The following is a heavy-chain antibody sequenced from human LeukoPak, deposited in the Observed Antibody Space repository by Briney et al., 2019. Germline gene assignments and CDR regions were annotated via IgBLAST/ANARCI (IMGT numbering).Heavy chain of an antibody. V-gene: IGHV3-30*02. CDR1: GFTFSSYG. Sequence: GGSLRLSCAASGFTFSSYGMHWVRQAPGKGLEWVTFIRYDGSHTYYADSVKGRFTIPRDNSKNILYLQMNSLRAEDTAVYYCAKGGSWFGELPDFDYWGQGTLVTVSS. CDR3: AKGGSWFGELPDFDY. J-gene: IGHJ4*02. CDR2: IRYDGSHT. D-gene: IGHD3-10*01.